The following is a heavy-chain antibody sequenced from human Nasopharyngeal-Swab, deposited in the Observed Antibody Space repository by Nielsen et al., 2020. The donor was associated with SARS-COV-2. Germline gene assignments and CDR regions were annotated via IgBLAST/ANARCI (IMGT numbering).Heavy chain of an antibody. CDR2: MNPNSGNT. V-gene: IGHV1-8*01. CDR3: AREEQQLVLGGGVYYCMDV. CDR1: GYTFTSYD. J-gene: IGHJ6*02. Sequence: ASVKVSCKASGYTFTSYDINWVRQATGQGLEWMGWMNPNSGNTGYAQKFQGRVTMTRNTSISTAYMELSSLRSEDTAVYYCAREEQQLVLGGGVYYCMDVWGQGTTVTVSS. D-gene: IGHD6-13*01.